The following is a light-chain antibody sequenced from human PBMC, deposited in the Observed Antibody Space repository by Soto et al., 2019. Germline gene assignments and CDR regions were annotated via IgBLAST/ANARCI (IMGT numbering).Light chain of an antibody. CDR2: NVN. Sequence: QSALTQPASVSGSPGQSITISCSGTNSDIGAYDYVSWYQQHPGKPPKLIIYNVNNRPSGVSFRFSGSKSANTASLTISGLHTEDEDDYYCLSHTTRRIYVFGPGTKLTVL. CDR3: LSHTTRRIYV. CDR1: NSDIGAYDY. J-gene: IGLJ1*01. V-gene: IGLV2-14*03.